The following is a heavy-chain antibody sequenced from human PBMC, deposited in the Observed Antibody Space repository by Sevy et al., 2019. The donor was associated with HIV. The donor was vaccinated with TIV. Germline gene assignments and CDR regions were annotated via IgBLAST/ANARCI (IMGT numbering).Heavy chain of an antibody. Sequence: GGSLRLSCVVSGFTFSKYPMNWVRQAPGKGLEWISSISSTSSYIEYADSVKGRFTISRDNAKNSLYLQMNSLTAEDTAVYFCVRATYISGSDYFDYWGQGTLVTVSS. V-gene: IGHV3-21*03. J-gene: IGHJ4*02. CDR2: ISSTSSYI. CDR3: VRATYISGSDYFDY. D-gene: IGHD5-18*01. CDR1: GFTFSKYP.